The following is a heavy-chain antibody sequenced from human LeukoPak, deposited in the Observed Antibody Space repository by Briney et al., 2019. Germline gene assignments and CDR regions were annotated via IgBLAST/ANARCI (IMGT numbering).Heavy chain of an antibody. CDR1: GFTFSSYR. D-gene: IGHD3-22*01. Sequence: GGSLRLSCEASGFTFSSYRMNWVRQGPGKGLEWVSSISSSSTYIYYADSVKGRFTISRDNAKNSLFLQMNSLRAEDTAVYFCARHVGYYDSSGYFYWGQGTLVTVSS. J-gene: IGHJ4*02. CDR3: ARHVGYYDSSGYFY. CDR2: ISSSSTYI. V-gene: IGHV3-21*01.